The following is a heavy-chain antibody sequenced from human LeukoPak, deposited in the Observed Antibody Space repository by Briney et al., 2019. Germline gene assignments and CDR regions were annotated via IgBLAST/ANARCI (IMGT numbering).Heavy chain of an antibody. Sequence: SETLSLTCTVSGGPITSNSHYWGWIRQPPGKGLEWIGSISYSGDTHYNSSLKSRVTLSVDTSKSQFSLNLSSLTAADTAVFYCARQPHYYDTSAYYPSHFDYWGLGTLVTVAS. CDR3: ARQPHYYDTSAYYPSHFDY. V-gene: IGHV4-39*01. CDR1: GGPITSNSHY. J-gene: IGHJ4*02. D-gene: IGHD3-22*01. CDR2: ISYSGDT.